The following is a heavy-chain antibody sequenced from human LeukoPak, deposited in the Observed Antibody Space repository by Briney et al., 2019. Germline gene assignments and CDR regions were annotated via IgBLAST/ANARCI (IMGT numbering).Heavy chain of an antibody. CDR1: GFTFSTYG. V-gene: IGHV3-23*01. CDR3: AKGTSTYSSGSFDY. D-gene: IGHD6-19*01. Sequence: GGTLRLSCSASGFTFSTYGMSWVRQAPGKGLEWVISISGSGSTTFYADSVKGRFTISRDNSKNMLYLQMTSLRAEDTAVYYCAKGTSTYSSGSFDYWGQGTLVTVSS. J-gene: IGHJ4*02. CDR2: ISGSGSTT.